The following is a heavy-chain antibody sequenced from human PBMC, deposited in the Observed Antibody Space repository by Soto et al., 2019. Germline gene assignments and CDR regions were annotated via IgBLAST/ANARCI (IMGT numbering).Heavy chain of an antibody. CDR1: GGSFSGYY. Sequence: SETLSLTCAVYGGSFSGYYWSWIRQPPGKGLEWIGEINHSGSTNYNPSLKSRVTISVDTSKNQFSLKLSSVTAADTAVYYCARGTTVPNYYYYMDVWGKGTTVTVSS. CDR3: ARGTTVPNYYYYMDV. CDR2: INHSGST. V-gene: IGHV4-34*01. D-gene: IGHD4-17*01. J-gene: IGHJ6*03.